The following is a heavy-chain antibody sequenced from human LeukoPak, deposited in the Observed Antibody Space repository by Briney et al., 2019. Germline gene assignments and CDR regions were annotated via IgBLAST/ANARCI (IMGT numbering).Heavy chain of an antibody. CDR2: IIPIFGTA. CDR1: GRTFSSYA. J-gene: IGHJ4*02. Sequence: GASVKVSCKASGRTFSSYAISWVRQAPGQGREWMGGIIPIFGTANYAQKFQGRVTITADESTSTAYMELSSLRSEDTAVYYCARDRNALWFGYWGQGTLVTVSS. CDR3: ARDRNALWFGY. D-gene: IGHD3-10*01. V-gene: IGHV1-69*13.